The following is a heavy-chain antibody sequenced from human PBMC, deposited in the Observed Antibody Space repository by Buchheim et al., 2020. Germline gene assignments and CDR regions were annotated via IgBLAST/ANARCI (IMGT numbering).Heavy chain of an antibody. V-gene: IGHV3-30*04. Sequence: QVQLVESGGGVVQPGRSLRLSCAASGFTFSSYAMHWVRQAPGKGLEWVAVISYDGSNKYYADSVKGRFTISRDNSKNTMYLQMNSLRAEETAVYYCARERYNFTRNYYYYGMDVWGQGTT. CDR1: GFTFSSYA. CDR3: ARERYNFTRNYYYYGMDV. D-gene: IGHD3-3*01. CDR2: ISYDGSNK. J-gene: IGHJ6*02.